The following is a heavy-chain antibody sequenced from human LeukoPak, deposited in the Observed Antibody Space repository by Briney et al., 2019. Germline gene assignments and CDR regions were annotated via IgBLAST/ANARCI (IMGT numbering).Heavy chain of an antibody. CDR3: ARFSGSYVFDY. CDR2: ISSSTYT. V-gene: IGHV3-11*03. CDR1: GFTFSDYY. Sequence: PGGSLRLSCAASGFTFSDYYMSWIRQAPGKGLEWVSYISSSTYTNYVDSVKGRFTISRDNAKNSMYLQMNSLRAEDTAVYYCARFSGSYVFDYWGQGTLVTVSS. D-gene: IGHD1-26*01. J-gene: IGHJ4*02.